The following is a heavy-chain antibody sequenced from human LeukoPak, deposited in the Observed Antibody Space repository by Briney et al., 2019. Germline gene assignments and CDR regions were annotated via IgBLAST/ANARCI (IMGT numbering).Heavy chain of an antibody. D-gene: IGHD3-22*01. CDR3: ARQAAFNDYYDSSGYYRHWYFDL. V-gene: IGHV4-59*08. Sequence: PSETLSLTCTVSGGSISSYYWSWIRQPPGKGLEWIGYIYYSGRTNYNPSLKSRVTISVDTSKNQFSLKLSSVTAADTAVYYCARQAAFNDYYDSSGYYRHWYFDLWGRGTLVTVSS. CDR1: GGSISSYY. CDR2: IYYSGRT. J-gene: IGHJ2*01.